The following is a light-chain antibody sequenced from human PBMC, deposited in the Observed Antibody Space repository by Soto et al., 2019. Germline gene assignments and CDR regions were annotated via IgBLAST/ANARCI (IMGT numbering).Light chain of an antibody. CDR1: QIINTW. CDR2: RAS. V-gene: IGKV1-5*03. J-gene: IGKJ3*01. Sequence: DIQMTQSPSSLFASVGDRVTITCRASQIINTWLAWYQQRPGQAPKLLIYRASNLVNGVPSRFSGSGSGTELTLTISSLQPDDVSIYYCQQYATYSGTFGPGTK. CDR3: QQYATYSGT.